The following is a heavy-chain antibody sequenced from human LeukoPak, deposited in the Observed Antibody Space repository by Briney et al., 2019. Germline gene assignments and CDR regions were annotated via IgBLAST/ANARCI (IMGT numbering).Heavy chain of an antibody. V-gene: IGHV3-30*18. Sequence: GGSLRLSCAASGFTFSSYAMHWVRQAPGKGLEWVAVISYDGGNKYYADAVKGRFTISRDNSKNTLYLQMNSLRAEDTAVYYCAKDQGSGYDYFSSRVFDYWGQGTLVTVSS. CDR2: ISYDGGNK. D-gene: IGHD5-12*01. CDR3: AKDQGSGYDYFSSRVFDY. CDR1: GFTFSSYA. J-gene: IGHJ4*02.